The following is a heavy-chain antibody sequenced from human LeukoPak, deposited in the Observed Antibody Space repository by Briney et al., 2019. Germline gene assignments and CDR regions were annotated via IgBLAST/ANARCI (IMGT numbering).Heavy chain of an antibody. Sequence: SETLSLTCTVSGGSISSGSYYWSWIRQPAGKGLEWIGRIYTSGSTNYNPSLKSRVTISVDTSKNQFSLKLSSVTAADTAVYYCARESGYSYGHKYYYYMDVWGKGTTVTVSS. D-gene: IGHD5-18*01. CDR1: GGSISSGSYY. CDR2: IYTSGST. V-gene: IGHV4-61*02. CDR3: ARESGYSYGHKYYYYMDV. J-gene: IGHJ6*03.